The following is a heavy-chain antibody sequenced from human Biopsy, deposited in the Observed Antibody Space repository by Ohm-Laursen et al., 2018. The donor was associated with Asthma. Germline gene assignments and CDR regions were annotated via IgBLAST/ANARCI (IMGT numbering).Heavy chain of an antibody. V-gene: IGHV4-31*03. D-gene: IGHD3-22*01. Sequence: SQTLSLTCTVSYGSITSGGYYWTWLRQHPGKGLEWIGFIYYSGSTYYNPSLKSRVSISIDTSKNQFSLKLSSVTAADTAVYYCARAQDYYDSRGYYRSFDYWGQGTLVTVSS. J-gene: IGHJ4*02. CDR2: IYYSGST. CDR1: YGSITSGGYY. CDR3: ARAQDYYDSRGYYRSFDY.